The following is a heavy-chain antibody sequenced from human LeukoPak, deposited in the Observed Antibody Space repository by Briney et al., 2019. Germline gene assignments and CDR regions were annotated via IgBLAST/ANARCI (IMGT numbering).Heavy chain of an antibody. D-gene: IGHD3-10*01. CDR2: MYYSGTT. J-gene: IGHJ4*02. CDR3: ARGTLYDC. Sequence: SETLSLTCFVSGVSISTNSFSWGWIRQAPGKGLEWIGSMYYSGTTYYNLSLRSRVTISVDTSKNQFSLELSSVTAADTAVYYCARGTLYDCWGQGTLVTVSS. CDR1: GVSISTNSFS. V-gene: IGHV4-39*01.